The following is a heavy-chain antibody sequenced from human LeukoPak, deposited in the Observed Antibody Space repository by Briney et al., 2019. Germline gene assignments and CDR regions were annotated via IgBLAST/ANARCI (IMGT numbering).Heavy chain of an antibody. CDR3: ARDRKKVITIFGVVPILTGSPDY. CDR2: ISYDASNK. V-gene: IGHV3-30-3*01. D-gene: IGHD3-3*01. Sequence: GGSLRLSCAASGFTFSSYAMHWVRQAPGKGLEWVAVISYDASNKYYADSVKGRFTISRDNSKNTLYLQMNSLRAEDTAVYYCARDRKKVITIFGVVPILTGSPDYWGQGTLVTVSS. CDR1: GFTFSSYA. J-gene: IGHJ4*02.